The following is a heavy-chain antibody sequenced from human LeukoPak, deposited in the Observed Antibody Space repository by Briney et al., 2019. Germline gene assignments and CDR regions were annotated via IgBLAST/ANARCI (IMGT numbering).Heavy chain of an antibody. Sequence: GASVKVSCKASGYTFTGYYMHWVRQAPGQGLEWMGGIIPIFGTANYAQKFQGRVTITADESTSTAYMELSSLRSEDTAVYYCARKSIAVAGPFDYWGQGTLVTVSS. V-gene: IGHV1-69*13. J-gene: IGHJ4*02. CDR2: IIPIFGTA. CDR3: ARKSIAVAGPFDY. CDR1: GYTFTGYY. D-gene: IGHD6-19*01.